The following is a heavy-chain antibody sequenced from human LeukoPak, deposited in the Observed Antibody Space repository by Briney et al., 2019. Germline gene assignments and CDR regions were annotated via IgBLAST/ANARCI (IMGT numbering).Heavy chain of an antibody. D-gene: IGHD3-22*01. CDR1: GGSISSSSYY. V-gene: IGHV4-39*01. CDR2: IYYSGST. Sequence: SETLSLTCTVSGGSISSSSYYWGWIRQPPGKGLEWIGSIYYSGSTYYNPSLKSRVTISVDTSKNQFSLKLSFVTAADTAVYYCARLADYYDSSAFDYWGQGTLVTVSS. CDR3: ARLADYYDSSAFDY. J-gene: IGHJ4*02.